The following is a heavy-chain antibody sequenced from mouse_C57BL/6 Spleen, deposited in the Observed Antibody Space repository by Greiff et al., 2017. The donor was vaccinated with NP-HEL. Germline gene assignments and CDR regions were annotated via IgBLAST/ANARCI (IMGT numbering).Heavy chain of an antibody. CDR3: ARGGDWFAY. CDR1: GFTFSSYA. CDR2: ISDGGSYT. J-gene: IGHJ3*01. Sequence: EVNLVESGGGLVKPGGSLKLSCAASGFTFSSYAMSWVRQTPEKRLEWVATISDGGSYTYYPDNVKGRFTISRDNAKNNLYLQMSHLKSEDTAMYYCARGGDWFAYWGQGTLVTVSA. V-gene: IGHV5-4*03.